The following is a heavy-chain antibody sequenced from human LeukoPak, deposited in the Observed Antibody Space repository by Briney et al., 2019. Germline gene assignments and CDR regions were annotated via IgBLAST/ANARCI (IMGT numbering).Heavy chain of an antibody. CDR2: IYPGDSDT. D-gene: IGHD3-3*01. CDR1: GYSFTSYW. CDR3: ARQGYDFWSGYFFPLVY. J-gene: IGHJ4*02. Sequence: GESLKISCKGSGYSFTSYWIGWVRQMPGKGLEWMGIIYPGDSDTSYSPSFQGQVTISADKSISTAYLQWSSLKASDTAMCYCARQGYDFWSGYFFPLVYWGQGTLVTVSS. V-gene: IGHV5-51*01.